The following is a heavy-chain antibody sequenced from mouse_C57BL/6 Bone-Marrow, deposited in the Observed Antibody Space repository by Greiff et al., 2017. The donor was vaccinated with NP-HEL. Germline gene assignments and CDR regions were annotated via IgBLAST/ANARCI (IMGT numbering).Heavy chain of an antibody. CDR1: GYTFTDYY. CDR2: INPYNGGT. D-gene: IGHD1-1*01. CDR3: ARGAGGSSYWYFDV. J-gene: IGHJ1*03. Sequence: EVQLQQSGPVLVKPGASVKMSCKASGYTFTDYYMNWVKQSHGKSLEWIGVINPYNGGTSYNQKFKGKATLTVDKSSSTAYMELNSLTSEDSAVYYCARGAGGSSYWYFDVWGTGTTVTVSS. V-gene: IGHV1-19*01.